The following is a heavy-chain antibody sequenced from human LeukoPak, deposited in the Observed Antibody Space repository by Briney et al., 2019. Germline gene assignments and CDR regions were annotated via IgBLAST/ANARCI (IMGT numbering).Heavy chain of an antibody. CDR2: IYHSGNT. CDR3: ARWYSSSGYLDY. D-gene: IGHD6-6*01. J-gene: IGHJ4*02. V-gene: IGHV4-38-2*01. Sequence: PSETLSLTCAVSGYSISSGYYWGWILQPPGKGLEWFGSIYHSGNTNYNPSLKSRVTISVDTSKNHFSLKVSSVTAADTALYYCARWYSSSGYLDYWGQGTLVTVSS. CDR1: GYSISSGYY.